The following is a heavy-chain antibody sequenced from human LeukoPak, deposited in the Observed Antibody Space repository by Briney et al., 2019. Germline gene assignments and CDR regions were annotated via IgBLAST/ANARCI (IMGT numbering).Heavy chain of an antibody. J-gene: IGHJ4*02. CDR1: GYSFTNYW. Sequence: GESLKISCKGSGYSFTNYWIGWVRQMPGEGLEWMGIIYPGDSDTRYSPSFQGQVTISADKSIITAYLQWSSLKASDTAMYYCARPLYAGKGAYYFDYWGQGTLVTVSS. V-gene: IGHV5-51*01. CDR2: IYPGDSDT. CDR3: ARPLYAGKGAYYFDY. D-gene: IGHD4-23*01.